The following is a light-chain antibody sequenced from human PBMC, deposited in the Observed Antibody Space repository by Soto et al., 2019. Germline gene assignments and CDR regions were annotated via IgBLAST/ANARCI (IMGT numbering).Light chain of an antibody. CDR3: ASFRSGTILV. Sequence: LTQPASVSGSPGQSVTISCTGPRSDIGDSNFISWYQHSPGKAPRLLIYEVNNRPSGVSKRFSGSKAGNTASLTISALLDDDEADYFCASFRSGTILVFGSGTKVTVL. CDR1: RSDIGDSNF. J-gene: IGLJ1*01. CDR2: EVN. V-gene: IGLV2-14*01.